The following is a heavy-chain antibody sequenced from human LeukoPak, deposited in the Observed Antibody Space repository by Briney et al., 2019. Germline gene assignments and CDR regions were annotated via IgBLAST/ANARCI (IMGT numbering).Heavy chain of an antibody. V-gene: IGHV3-21*01. D-gene: IGHD3-3*01. CDR3: ASGYDFWSGYYLGGLVY. Sequence: GGSLRLSCAASGFTFSNYKMSWVRQAPGKGLEWVSSISASSTYIHYADSVKGRFTISRDNAKNSLYLQMNSLRAEDTAVYYCASGYDFWSGYYLGGLVYWGQGTLVTVSS. CDR2: ISASSTYI. CDR1: GFTFSNYK. J-gene: IGHJ4*02.